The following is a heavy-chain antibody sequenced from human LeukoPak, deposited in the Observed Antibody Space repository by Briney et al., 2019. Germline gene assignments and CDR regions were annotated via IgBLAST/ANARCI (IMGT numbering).Heavy chain of an antibody. CDR2: IIPIFGTA. V-gene: IGHV1-69*13. J-gene: IGHJ4*02. Sequence: SVKVSCKASGGTFSSYAISWVRQAPGQGLEWMGGIIPIFGTANYAQKFQGRVTITADESTSTAYMELSSLRSEDTAVYYCARGFRSGTTDVKVYYFDYWGQGTLVTVSS. CDR3: ARGFRSGTTDVKVYYFDY. D-gene: IGHD2-15*01. CDR1: GGTFSSYA.